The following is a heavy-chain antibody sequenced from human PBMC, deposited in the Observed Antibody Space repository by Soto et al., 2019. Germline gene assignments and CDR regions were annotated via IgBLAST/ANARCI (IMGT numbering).Heavy chain of an antibody. J-gene: IGHJ6*02. D-gene: IGHD4-17*01. CDR1: GYSFTSYW. Sequence: GESLKISCQGSGYSFTSYWISWVRQMPGKGLEWMGRIDPSDSYTNYSPSFQGHVTISADKSISTAYLQWSSLKASDTAMYYCASGTSGYGDYDYYYYGMDVWGQGTTVTVSS. CDR2: IDPSDSYT. V-gene: IGHV5-10-1*01. CDR3: ASGTSGYGDYDYYYYGMDV.